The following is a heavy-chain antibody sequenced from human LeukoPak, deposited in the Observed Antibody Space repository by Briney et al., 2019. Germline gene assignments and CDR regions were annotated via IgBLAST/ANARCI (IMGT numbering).Heavy chain of an antibody. V-gene: IGHV3-43*01. CDR1: GFNFDDYT. CDR3: VRGHGYNLEDYFDN. Sequence: GGPLRLSCAASGFNFDDYTVHWVRQAPGKGLEWVSLVAWDGGGTFFADSVKGRFTVSRDNSKNSLSLYMNSLTTEDTALYYCVRGHGYNLEDYFDNWGQGTLVTVSS. CDR2: VAWDGGGT. D-gene: IGHD5-24*01. J-gene: IGHJ4*02.